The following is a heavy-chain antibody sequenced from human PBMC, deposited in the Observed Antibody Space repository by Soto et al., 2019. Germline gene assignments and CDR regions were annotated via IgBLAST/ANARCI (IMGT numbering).Heavy chain of an antibody. V-gene: IGHV1-3*01. CDR2: INAGNGNT. D-gene: IGHD2-2*01. Sequence: ASVKVSCKASGYTFTSYAMHWVRQAPGQRPEWMGWINAGNGNTKYSQKFQGRVTITRDTSASTVYMELSSLRSEDTAVYYCAIYIILIPGAKGLDYWSQGALVTVSS. CDR1: GYTFTSYA. CDR3: AIYIILIPGAKGLDY. J-gene: IGHJ4*02.